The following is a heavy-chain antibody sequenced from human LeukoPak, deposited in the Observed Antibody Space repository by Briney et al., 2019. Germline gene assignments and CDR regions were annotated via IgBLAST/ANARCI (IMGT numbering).Heavy chain of an antibody. D-gene: IGHD3-22*01. CDR2: IIPIFGTA. CDR3: ARGPYYYDSSGSPFDY. J-gene: IGHJ4*02. Sequence: SVKVSCKASGGTFSSYAISWVRQAPGQGLEWMGGIIPIFGTANYAQKFQGRVTITADKSTSTAYMELSSLRSEDTAVYYCARGPYYYDSSGSPFDYWGQGTLVTVSS. V-gene: IGHV1-69*06. CDR1: GGTFSSYA.